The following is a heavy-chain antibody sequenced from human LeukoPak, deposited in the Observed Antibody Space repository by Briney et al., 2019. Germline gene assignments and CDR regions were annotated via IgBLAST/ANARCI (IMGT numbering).Heavy chain of an antibody. D-gene: IGHD6-13*01. V-gene: IGHV1-2*02. CDR3: AKDGQQQLVRGYFQH. CDR1: GYSFTGYY. Sequence: ASVKVSCKASGYSFTGYYMHWVRQAPGQGLEWMGWINPNSGDANYAQKFQGRVTMTRDTSISTAYMELSRLRSDDTAVYYCAKDGQQQLVRGYFQHWGQGTLVTVSS. CDR2: INPNSGDA. J-gene: IGHJ1*01.